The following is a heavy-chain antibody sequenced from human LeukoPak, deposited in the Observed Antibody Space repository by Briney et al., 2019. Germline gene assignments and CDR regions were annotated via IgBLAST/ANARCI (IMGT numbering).Heavy chain of an antibody. Sequence: GGSLRLSCAASGFTFSSYVMHWVRQAPGKGLEWVALIWYDGSNKYYADSVKGRFTTSRDNSKNTLYLQMNSLRAEDTAVYYCARDLDSTSPGWGQGTLVTVSS. CDR1: GFTFSSYV. D-gene: IGHD1-14*01. CDR3: ARDLDSTSPG. V-gene: IGHV3-33*01. J-gene: IGHJ4*02. CDR2: IWYDGSNK.